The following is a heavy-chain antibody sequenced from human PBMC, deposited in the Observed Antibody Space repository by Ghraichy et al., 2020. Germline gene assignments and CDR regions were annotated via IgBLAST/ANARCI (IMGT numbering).Heavy chain of an antibody. CDR3: ATVDDYTFSD. J-gene: IGHJ4*02. D-gene: IGHD4-11*01. CDR1: GDSMGSYY. V-gene: IGHV4-59*01. Sequence: SQTLSLTCIVSGDSMGSYYWTWIRQPPGKGLEWIGYVYYSGSANYNPSLRSRVTISIDTSKNRFSLRLNSVTAADTAVYYCATVDDYTFSDWGQGNLVTVSS. CDR2: VYYSGSA.